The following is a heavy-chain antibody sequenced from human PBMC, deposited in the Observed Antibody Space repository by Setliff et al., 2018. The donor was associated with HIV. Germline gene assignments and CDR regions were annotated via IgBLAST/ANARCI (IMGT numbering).Heavy chain of an antibody. D-gene: IGHD3-10*01. CDR3: ARHLWFYYVAESYGYFDY. J-gene: IGHJ4*02. CDR1: GGSISRGSYS. CDR2: ISYTGIT. Sequence: SETLSLTCTVSGGSISRGSYSWGWIRQPPGKGLEWIGSISYTGITNYNPSLKSRVTISINTSKNQFSLKLSSVTAADTAVYYCARHLWFYYVAESYGYFDYWGQGSLVTVSS. V-gene: IGHV4-39*01.